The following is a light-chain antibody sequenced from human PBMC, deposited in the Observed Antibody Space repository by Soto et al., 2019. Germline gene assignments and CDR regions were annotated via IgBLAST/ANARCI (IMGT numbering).Light chain of an antibody. Sequence: QSALTQPASVSGSPGQSITISCTGTSRDVGGYNSVSWYQHHPGKAPKLMIYEVSNRPSGVSNRFSGSKSGNTASLIISGLQAEDEADYYCSSYISSSTVFGGGTQLTVL. J-gene: IGLJ2*01. CDR3: SSYISSSTV. V-gene: IGLV2-14*01. CDR2: EVS. CDR1: SRDVGGYNS.